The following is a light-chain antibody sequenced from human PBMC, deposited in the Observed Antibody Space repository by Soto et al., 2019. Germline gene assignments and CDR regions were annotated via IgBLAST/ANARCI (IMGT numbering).Light chain of an antibody. CDR2: DVS. CDR3: HQYNYYRPT. CDR1: QPIRTW. V-gene: IGKV1-5*01. Sequence: DLQATQSPSRRSASVGDRVTITCRASQPIRTWLAWYQAKPGKAPKLLIYDVSRLEGGVPSSFRASASATASTLTIRGLQPDDLATYPRHQYNYYRPTFGQGTKVHIK. J-gene: IGKJ1*01.